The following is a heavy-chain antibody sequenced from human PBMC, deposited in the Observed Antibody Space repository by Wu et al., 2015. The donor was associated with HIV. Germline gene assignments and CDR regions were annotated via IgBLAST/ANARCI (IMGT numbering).Heavy chain of an antibody. CDR1: VTPLPAMV. CDR3: ARDRAIIAVAGYIRNWFDP. CDR2: ISAYNGNT. V-gene: IGHV1-18*01. J-gene: IGHJ5*02. D-gene: IGHD6-19*01. Sequence: LVAVWRREVKKPGAVSEGRPARLLVTPLPAMVVSWVRQAPGQGLEWMGWISAYNGNTNYAQKLQGRVTMTTDTSTSTAYMELRSLRSDDTAVYYCARDRAIIAVAGYIRNWFDPWGQGTLVTVSS.